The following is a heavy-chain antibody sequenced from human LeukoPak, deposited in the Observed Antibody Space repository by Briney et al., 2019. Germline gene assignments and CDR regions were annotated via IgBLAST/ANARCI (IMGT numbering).Heavy chain of an antibody. D-gene: IGHD3-22*01. CDR2: ISSSGSTI. CDR3: VNYYDSSGYYAGAIDY. V-gene: IGHV3-11*01. J-gene: IGHJ4*02. Sequence: GGSLRLSCAASGFTFSDYYMSWIRQAPGKGLEWVLYISSSGSTIYYADSVKGRFTISRDNAKNSLYLQMNSLRAEDTAVYYCVNYYDSSGYYAGAIDYWGQGTLVTVSS. CDR1: GFTFSDYY.